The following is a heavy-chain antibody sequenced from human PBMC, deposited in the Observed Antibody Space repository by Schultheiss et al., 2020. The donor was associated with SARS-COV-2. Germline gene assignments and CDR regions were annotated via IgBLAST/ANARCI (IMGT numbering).Heavy chain of an antibody. Sequence: SETLSLTCTVSGGSISSYYWSWIRQPPGKGLEWIGYIYYSGSTNYNPSLKSRVTMSVDTSKNQFSLKLSSVTAADTAVYYCARVGYGGNSLIYFDYWGQGTLVTVSS. CDR2: IYYSGST. CDR3: ARVGYGGNSLIYFDY. D-gene: IGHD4-23*01. J-gene: IGHJ4*02. CDR1: GGSISSYY. V-gene: IGHV4-59*12.